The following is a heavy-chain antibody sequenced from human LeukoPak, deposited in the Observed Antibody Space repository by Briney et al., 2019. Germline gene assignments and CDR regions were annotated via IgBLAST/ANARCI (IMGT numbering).Heavy chain of an antibody. Sequence: GGSLRLSCVVSGITFEDYAMHWVRQVPGKGLEWVSLISGDASGTYYADSVKGRFTISRDNSKNSLYLQMNSLRSEDAALYYCVKGDGYGDYWGQGTLVTVSS. CDR3: VKGDGYGDY. J-gene: IGHJ4*03. V-gene: IGHV3-43*02. CDR1: GITFEDYA. CDR2: ISGDASGT.